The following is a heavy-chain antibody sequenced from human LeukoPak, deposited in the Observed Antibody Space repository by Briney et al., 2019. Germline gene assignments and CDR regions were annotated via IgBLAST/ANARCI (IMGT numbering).Heavy chain of an antibody. J-gene: IGHJ5*02. CDR1: GFTFSSYS. Sequence: GGSLRLSCAASGFTFSSYSMNWVRQAPGKGLEWVSSITTRSSYIYYADSVKGRFTISRDDAKSSLYLHMSSLRAEDTAVYYCARDPAAAGSVWLDPWGQGILVTVSS. D-gene: IGHD6-13*01. V-gene: IGHV3-21*01. CDR3: ARDPAAAGSVWLDP. CDR2: ITTRSSYI.